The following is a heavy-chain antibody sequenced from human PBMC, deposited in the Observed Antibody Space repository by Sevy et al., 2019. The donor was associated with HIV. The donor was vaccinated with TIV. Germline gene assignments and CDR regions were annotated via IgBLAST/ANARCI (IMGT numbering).Heavy chain of an antibody. D-gene: IGHD3-22*01. V-gene: IGHV3-7*03. CDR1: GFTFSSYW. CDR3: ARGTYYYDSGGYYHDAFDL. CDR2: IKQDGRVK. Sequence: GGSLRLSCVASSGFTFSSYWMSWVRQAPGKGLEWVANIKQDGRVKYYVDSVRGRFAISRDKAKNSLYLQMITLRADDTALYYCARGTYYYDSGGYYHDAFDLWGQGTMVTVSS. J-gene: IGHJ3*01.